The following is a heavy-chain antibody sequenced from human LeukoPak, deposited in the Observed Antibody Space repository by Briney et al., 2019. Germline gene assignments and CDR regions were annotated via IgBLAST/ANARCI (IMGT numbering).Heavy chain of an antibody. CDR3: ARDRQLHYFDY. D-gene: IGHD2-2*01. V-gene: IGHV3-74*03. CDR1: GFTFSRYW. J-gene: IGHJ4*02. CDR2: ISPDGSTT. Sequence: PGGSLRLSCAASGFTFSRYWMHWVRQAPGKGLMWVSRISPDGSTTLYADSVKGRFTISRDNAKNTLYLQMNSLGAEDTGVYYCARDRQLHYFDYWGQGTLVTVSS.